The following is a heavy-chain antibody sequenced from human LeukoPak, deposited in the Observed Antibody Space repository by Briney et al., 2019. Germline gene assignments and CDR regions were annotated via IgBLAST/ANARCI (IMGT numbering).Heavy chain of an antibody. CDR1: GFTFSSYE. J-gene: IGHJ5*02. D-gene: IGHD2-15*01. V-gene: IGHV3-7*01. Sequence: GGSLRLSCAASGFTFSSYEMSWVRQAPGKGLEWVANINQDGSEKYYVDSVKGRFTISRDNAKNSLYLQMNSLRAEDTAVYYCAREGCSGGSCYHNWFDPWGQGTLVTVSS. CDR2: INQDGSEK. CDR3: AREGCSGGSCYHNWFDP.